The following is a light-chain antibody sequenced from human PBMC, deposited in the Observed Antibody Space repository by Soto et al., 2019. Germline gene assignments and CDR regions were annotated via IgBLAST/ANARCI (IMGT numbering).Light chain of an antibody. CDR3: SSYTSSSTLYV. CDR1: SSDVGGYKY. Sequence: QSALTQPASVSGSPGQSITISCTGTSSDVGGYKYVSWYQQHPGKTPKLMIYDVSNRPSGVSNRFSGSKSGNTDSLTISGLQAEDEADYYCSSYTSSSTLYVFGTGTKLTVL. CDR2: DVS. V-gene: IGLV2-14*03. J-gene: IGLJ1*01.